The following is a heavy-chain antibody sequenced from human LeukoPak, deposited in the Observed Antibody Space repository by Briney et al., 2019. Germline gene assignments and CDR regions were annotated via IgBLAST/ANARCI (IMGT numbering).Heavy chain of an antibody. CDR3: ARGHYDSSGYSIDAYYFDY. V-gene: IGHV1-69*13. J-gene: IGHJ4*02. CDR2: IIPIFGTA. Sequence: SVKVSCKAYGYTSTSYAISWVRQAPGQGLEWMGGIIPIFGTANYAQKFQGRVTITADESTRTAYMELSSLRSEDTAVYYCARGHYDSSGYSIDAYYFDYWGQGTLVTVSS. CDR1: GYTSTSYA. D-gene: IGHD3-22*01.